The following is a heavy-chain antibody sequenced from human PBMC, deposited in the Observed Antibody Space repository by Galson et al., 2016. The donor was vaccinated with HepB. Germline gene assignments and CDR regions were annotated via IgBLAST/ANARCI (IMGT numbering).Heavy chain of an antibody. J-gene: IGHJ4*02. CDR3: ARDSGDWDSGYYRSFDY. CDR2: ISSSGRDI. Sequence: SLRLSCAVSGFTLKDYNIHWVRQAPGKGLEWVSYISSSGRDIQYAGTVKGRFTSSRDNAKNSLLLQMNSPRVEDTAVYYCARDSGDWDSGYYRSFDYWGQGTLVTVSS. V-gene: IGHV3-21*01. D-gene: IGHD4-17*01. CDR1: GFTLKDYN.